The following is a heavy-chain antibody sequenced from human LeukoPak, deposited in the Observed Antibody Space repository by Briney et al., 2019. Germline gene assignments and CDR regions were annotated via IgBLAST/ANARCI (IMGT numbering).Heavy chain of an antibody. D-gene: IGHD3-3*01. CDR2: INHSGST. CDR3: ARRLFRSGYYNDY. CDR1: GGSFSGYY. J-gene: IGHJ4*02. V-gene: IGHV4-34*01. Sequence: PSETLSLTCAVYGGSFSGYYWSWIRQPPGKGLEWIGEINHSGSTNYNPSLKSRVTISVDTSKNQFSLKLSSVTAADTAVYYCARRLFRSGYYNDYWGQGTLVTVSS.